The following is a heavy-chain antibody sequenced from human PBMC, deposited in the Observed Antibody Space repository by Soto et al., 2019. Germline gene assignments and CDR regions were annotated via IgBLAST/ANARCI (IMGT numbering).Heavy chain of an antibody. CDR2: IYATGTT. D-gene: IGHD1-1*01. J-gene: IGHJ5*02. V-gene: IGHV4-4*07. CDR1: GASISGYY. Sequence: LSLTCTVSGASISGYYWSWIRKSAGKGLEWIGRIYATGTTDYKPSLKSRVMMSVDTSKKQFSLKLRCVTAGDTAVNYCVRNGTKTLRDWFDPWGQGISVTVSS. CDR3: VRNGTKTLRDWFDP.